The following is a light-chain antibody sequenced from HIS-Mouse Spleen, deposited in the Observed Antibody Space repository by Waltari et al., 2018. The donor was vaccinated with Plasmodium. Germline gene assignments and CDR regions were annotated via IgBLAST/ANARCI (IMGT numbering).Light chain of an antibody. Sequence: SYELTQPPSVSVSPGQTARTTCSGEALPKKYAYWYQQKSGKAPVLVIYEDSKRPPGTPERFSGSSSGTMATLTISGAQVEDEADYYCYSTDSSGNHRVFGGGTKLTVL. CDR2: EDS. V-gene: IGLV3-10*01. CDR3: YSTDSSGNHRV. CDR1: ALPKKY. J-gene: IGLJ3*02.